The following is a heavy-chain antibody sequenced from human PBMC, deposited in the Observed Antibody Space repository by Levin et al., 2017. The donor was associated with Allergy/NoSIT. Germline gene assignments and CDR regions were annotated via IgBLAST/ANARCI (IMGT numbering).Heavy chain of an antibody. CDR1: GGSFSGYY. CDR3: ARDGVRYFDWLRYFDY. CDR2: INHSGST. V-gene: IGHV4-34*01. J-gene: IGHJ4*02. Sequence: PSETLSLTCAVYGGSFSGYYWSWIRQPPGKGLEWIGEINHSGSTNYNPSLKSRVTISVDTSKNQFSLKLSSVTAADTAVYYCARDGVRYFDWLRYFDYWGQGTLVTVSS. D-gene: IGHD3-9*01.